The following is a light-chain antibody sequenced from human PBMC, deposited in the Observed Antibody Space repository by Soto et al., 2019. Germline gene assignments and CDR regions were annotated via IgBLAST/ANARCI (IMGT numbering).Light chain of an antibody. CDR2: AAS. CDR1: QSIRIY. Sequence: DVQMIQSPSSLSASVGDRVTITCRASQSIRIYLNWYQQKPGKAPELLIFAASSLQSGVPSRFSGSGSGTDFTLTISSLQPEDFATYYCQQSGDTPPWTFGQGTKVDIK. J-gene: IGKJ1*01. CDR3: QQSGDTPPWT. V-gene: IGKV1-39*01.